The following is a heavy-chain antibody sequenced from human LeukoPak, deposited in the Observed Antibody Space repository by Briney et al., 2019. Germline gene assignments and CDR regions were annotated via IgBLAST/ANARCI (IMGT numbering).Heavy chain of an antibody. CDR3: ARTYLPYGMDV. V-gene: IGHV4-30-4*01. CDR1: GGSISSGDYY. Sequence: TSETLSLTCTVSGGSISSGDYYWSWIRQPPGKGLEWIGYIYYSGSTYYNPSLKSRVTISVDTSKNQFSLKLSSVTAADTAVYYCARTYLPYGMDVWGQGTTVTVSS. D-gene: IGHD2-2*02. CDR2: IYYSGST. J-gene: IGHJ6*02.